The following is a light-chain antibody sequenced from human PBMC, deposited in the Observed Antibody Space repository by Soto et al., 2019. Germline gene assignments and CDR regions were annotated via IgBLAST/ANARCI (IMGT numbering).Light chain of an antibody. CDR2: DAS. Sequence: DIQMTQSPSTLSASVGDRVTITCRASQTISSWLAWYQQKPGKAPKVLIYDASTLESGVPSRFSGSGSGTDFTLTICGLQPGDFATYYCQEYNSLTFGQGTKVEVK. J-gene: IGKJ1*01. CDR1: QTISSW. CDR3: QEYNSLT. V-gene: IGKV1-5*01.